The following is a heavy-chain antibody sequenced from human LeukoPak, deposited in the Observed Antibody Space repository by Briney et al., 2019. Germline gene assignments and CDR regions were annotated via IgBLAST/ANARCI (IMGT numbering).Heavy chain of an antibody. CDR2: ITPTSSSI. Sequence: GGSLRLSCAASGIAFRSFTMNWVRQAPGKGLEWVSSITPTSSSIFYADSVKGRLTISRDNAKNSLYLQMNSLRAEDTAVYHCATVYYDSSAYGDLDSWGQGTLVTVSS. V-gene: IGHV3-21*01. CDR3: ATVYYDSSAYGDLDS. CDR1: GIAFRSFT. D-gene: IGHD3-22*01. J-gene: IGHJ4*02.